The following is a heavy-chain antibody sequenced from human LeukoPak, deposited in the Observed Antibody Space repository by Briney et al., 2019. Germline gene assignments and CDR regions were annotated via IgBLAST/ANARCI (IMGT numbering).Heavy chain of an antibody. J-gene: IGHJ4*02. V-gene: IGHV4-34*01. CDR1: GGSFSGYY. CDR2: INHSGST. CDR3: ARGRSVDY. Sequence: SETLSLTCAVYGGSFSGYYWSWIRQPPGKGLEWMGEINHSGSTNYNPSLKSRVTISVDTSKNQFSLKLSSVTAADTTVYYCARGRSVDYWGQGTLVTVST.